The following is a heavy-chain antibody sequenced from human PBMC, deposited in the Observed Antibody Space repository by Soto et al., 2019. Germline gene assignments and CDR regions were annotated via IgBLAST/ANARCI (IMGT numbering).Heavy chain of an antibody. CDR2: IDHSGRT. CDR3: ARWDSGDEHDSNADAFDI. V-gene: IGHV4-34*01. J-gene: IGHJ3*02. CDR1: GGSLSGYY. Sequence: KSSETLSLTCAVYGGSLSGYYWSWIRQPPGKGLEWIGEIDHSGRTKYSPSLKSRVTMSVDTSKNQFSLKLSSVTAADTAVYYCARWDSGDEHDSNADAFDIWGQGTTVTVSS. D-gene: IGHD3-22*01.